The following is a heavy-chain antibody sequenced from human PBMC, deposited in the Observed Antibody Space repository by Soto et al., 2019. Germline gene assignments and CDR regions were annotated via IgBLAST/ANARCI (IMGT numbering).Heavy chain of an antibody. D-gene: IGHD3-10*01. CDR2: INPNGGST. V-gene: IGHV1-46*03. Sequence: QVQLIQSGAEVKKPGASVKVSCKASGYTFTSSYIHWVRQAPGQGLEWMAIINPNGGSTNYAQKCQGIVTMARDTSTSTVYMELSSLKSEDTAVYYCARSLMEGDYWGQGTLVTVSS. J-gene: IGHJ4*02. CDR1: GYTFTSSY. CDR3: ARSLMEGDY.